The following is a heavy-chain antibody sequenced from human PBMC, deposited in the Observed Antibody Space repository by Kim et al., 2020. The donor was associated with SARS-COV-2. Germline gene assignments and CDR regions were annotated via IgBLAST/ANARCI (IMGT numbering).Heavy chain of an antibody. CDR3: ARDESCSSTSCYLSYYYYYYGMDV. CDR1: GFTFSSYS. V-gene: IGHV3-21*01. J-gene: IGHJ6*02. D-gene: IGHD2-2*01. Sequence: GGSLRLSCAASGFTFSSYSMNWVRQAPGKGLEWVSSISSSSSYIYYADSVKGRFTISRDNAKNSLYLQMNSLRAEDTAVYYCARDESCSSTSCYLSYYYYYYGMDVWGQGTTVTVSS. CDR2: ISSSSSYI.